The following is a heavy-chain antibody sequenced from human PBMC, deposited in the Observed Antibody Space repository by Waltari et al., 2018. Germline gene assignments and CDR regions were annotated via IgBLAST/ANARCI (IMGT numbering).Heavy chain of an antibody. CDR1: GGSFSGYS. J-gene: IGHJ3*02. CDR3: ARQEIIVEVTGDAFDI. D-gene: IGHD2-21*02. Sequence: QVQLQQWGAGLLTPSETLSLTFAVYGGSFSGYSWTWLRPPPGKGLEWIGEISHSGTTNYNPSLKSRVTISLDTSKNQFSLKLSSVTAADTAVYYCARQEIIVEVTGDAFDIWGQGTMVTVSS. CDR2: ISHSGTT. V-gene: IGHV4-34*01.